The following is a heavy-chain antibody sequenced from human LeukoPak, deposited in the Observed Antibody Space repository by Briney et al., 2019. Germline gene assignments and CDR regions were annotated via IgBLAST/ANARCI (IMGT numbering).Heavy chain of an antibody. CDR3: ARATRYCSSTSCYEADAFDI. CDR1: GFTFSSYE. J-gene: IGHJ3*02. Sequence: GGSLRLSCAASGFTFSSYEMNWVRQAPGKGLEWVSSISSSSSYIYYADSVKGRFTISRDNAKNSLYLQMNSLRAEDTAVYYCARATRYCSSTSCYEADAFDIWGQGTMVTVSS. V-gene: IGHV3-21*01. D-gene: IGHD2-2*01. CDR2: ISSSSSYI.